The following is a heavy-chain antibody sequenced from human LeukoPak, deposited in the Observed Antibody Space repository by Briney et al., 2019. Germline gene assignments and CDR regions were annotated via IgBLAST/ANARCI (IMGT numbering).Heavy chain of an antibody. CDR1: GYSFSNYL. D-gene: IGHD3-3*01. CDR3: ARPIIPVRFLEWYYFDS. V-gene: IGHV5-51*01. Sequence: GDSLKISCKASGYSFSNYLNAWVRQMPGKGLEWMGIIYPDDSHNRYSPSFQGQVTISAEKSISTGYLQWRSLKASDSAMYYCARPIIPVRFLEWYYFDSWGEGTLVTVYS. CDR2: IYPDDSHN. J-gene: IGHJ4*02.